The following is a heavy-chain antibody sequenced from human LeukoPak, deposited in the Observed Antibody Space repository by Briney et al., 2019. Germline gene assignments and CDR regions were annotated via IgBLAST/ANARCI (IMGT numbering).Heavy chain of an antibody. CDR2: FDPEDGET. CDR3: ATEDWNYHYFDY. CDR1: GYTLTELS. Sequence: ASVKVSCKVSGYTLTELSMHWVRQAPGKGLEWMGGFDPEDGETIYAQKFQGRVTMTEDTSTDTAYMELSSLRSEDTAVYYRATEDWNYHYFDYWGQGTLVTVSS. J-gene: IGHJ4*02. V-gene: IGHV1-24*01. D-gene: IGHD1-7*01.